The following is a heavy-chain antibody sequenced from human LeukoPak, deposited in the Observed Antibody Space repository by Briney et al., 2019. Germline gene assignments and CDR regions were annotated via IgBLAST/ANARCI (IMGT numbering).Heavy chain of an antibody. V-gene: IGHV4-39*07. CDR3: VNYYDSSDYQQPNHFDY. D-gene: IGHD3-22*01. CDR2: IYYSGRT. J-gene: IGHJ4*02. Sequence: SETLSLTRTVSGGSISSSYYYWGWIRQPPGKGLEWIGSIYYSGRTFYNPSLKSRVTISLDKSKNQFSLKLSSVTAADTAVYYCVNYYDSSDYQQPNHFDYWGQGTLVTVSS. CDR1: GGSISSSYYY.